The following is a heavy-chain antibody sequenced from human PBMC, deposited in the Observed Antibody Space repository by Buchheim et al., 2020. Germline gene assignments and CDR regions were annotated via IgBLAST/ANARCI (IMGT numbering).Heavy chain of an antibody. J-gene: IGHJ4*02. CDR1: GGSISSGDYY. V-gene: IGHV4-30-4*01. CDR2: IYYSGST. CDR3: ARGEARITGTTDSGTADY. Sequence: QVQLQESGPGLVKPSQTLSLTCTVSGGSISSGDYYWSWIRQPPAKGLEWIGYIYYSGSTYYNPSLKSRVTISVDTSKNQFSLKLSSVTAADTAVYYCARGEARITGTTDSGTADYWGQGTL. D-gene: IGHD1-7*01.